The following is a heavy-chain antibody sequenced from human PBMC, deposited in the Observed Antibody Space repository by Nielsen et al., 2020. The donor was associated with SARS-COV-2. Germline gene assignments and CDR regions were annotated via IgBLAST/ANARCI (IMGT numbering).Heavy chain of an antibody. CDR3: ARIQLELRLFYFYYPMDV. J-gene: IGHJ6*03. D-gene: IGHD1-7*01. CDR2: IFSNDDK. CDR1: GFSLSNARMG. V-gene: IGHV2-26*01. Sequence: SGPTLVTPTETLTLTCSVSGFSLSNARMGVSWVRQPPGRALESLAHIFSNDDKSYSTSLKSRLTISKDTSKSQVVLTMTNMDPVDTATYYCARIQLELRLFYFYYPMDVWGKGTTVTVSS.